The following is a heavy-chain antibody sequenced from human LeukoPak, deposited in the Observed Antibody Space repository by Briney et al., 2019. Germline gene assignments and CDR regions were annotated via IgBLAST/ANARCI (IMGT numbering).Heavy chain of an antibody. CDR3: ARADTGYFDY. Sequence: PSETLSLTCTVSGGSISSSSYYWGWIRQPPGKGLEWIGSIYYSGSTYYNPSLKSRVTISVDTSKNQFSLKLSSVTAADTAVYYCARADTGYFDYWGQGTLVTVSS. CDR1: GGSISSSSYY. CDR2: IYYSGST. D-gene: IGHD1-14*01. V-gene: IGHV4-39*01. J-gene: IGHJ4*02.